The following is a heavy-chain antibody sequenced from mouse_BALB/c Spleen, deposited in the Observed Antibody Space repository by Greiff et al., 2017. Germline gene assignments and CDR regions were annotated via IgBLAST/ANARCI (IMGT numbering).Heavy chain of an antibody. CDR3: ARNYDYDGAMDY. V-gene: IGHV5-9-3*01. CDR1: GFTFSSYA. Sequence: EVKLVESGGGLVKPGGSLKLSCAASGFTFSSYAMSWVRQTPEKRLEWVATISSGGSYTYYPDSVKGRFTISRDNAKNTLYLQMSSLRSEDTAMYYCARNYDYDGAMDYWGQGTSVTVSS. D-gene: IGHD2-4*01. CDR2: ISSGGSYT. J-gene: IGHJ4*01.